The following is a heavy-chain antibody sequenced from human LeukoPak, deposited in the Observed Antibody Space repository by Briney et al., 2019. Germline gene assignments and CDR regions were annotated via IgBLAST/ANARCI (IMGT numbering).Heavy chain of an antibody. J-gene: IGHJ4*02. Sequence: ASVKVSCKASGHTFTHYYMHWVRQAPGQGPEWMGWINPNSGGTNYAQKFQGRVTMTRDTSITTAYMELSRLRSDDTAVYYCARRNIVVVAPAMPFDYWGQGTLVTVSS. V-gene: IGHV1-2*02. CDR2: INPNSGGT. CDR3: ARRNIVVVAPAMPFDY. CDR1: GHTFTHYY. D-gene: IGHD2-2*01.